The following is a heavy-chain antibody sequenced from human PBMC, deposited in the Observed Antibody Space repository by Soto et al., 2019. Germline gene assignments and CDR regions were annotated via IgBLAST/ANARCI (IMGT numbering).Heavy chain of an antibody. CDR1: GFIFSSYT. J-gene: IGHJ4*02. CDR3: ASDREYGSGDNCYETGSDY. Sequence: EVQLVESGGGLVQPGGSLRLSCAASGFIFSSYTMKWVRQAPGKGLEWVSDISRSSSGIYYADSVNGRFTISRDNDKNSVFLKMNSLRAEDTAVYYCASDREYGSGDNCYETGSDYCGQVTLVTVSS. V-gene: IGHV3-48*01. D-gene: IGHD2-15*01. CDR2: ISRSSSGI.